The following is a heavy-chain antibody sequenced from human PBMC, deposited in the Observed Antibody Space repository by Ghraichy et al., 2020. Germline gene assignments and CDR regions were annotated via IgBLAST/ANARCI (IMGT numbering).Heavy chain of an antibody. CDR2: IYYSGST. CDR1: GGSISSSSYY. CDR3: ARSVEFRFTNWFDP. Sequence: SETLALTCTVSGGSISSSSYYWGWIRQPPGKGLEWIGSIYYSGSTYYNPSLKSRVTISVDTSKNQFSLKLSSVTAADTAVYYCARSVEFRFTNWFDPWGQGTLVTVSS. V-gene: IGHV4-39*01. J-gene: IGHJ5*02. D-gene: IGHD3-10*01.